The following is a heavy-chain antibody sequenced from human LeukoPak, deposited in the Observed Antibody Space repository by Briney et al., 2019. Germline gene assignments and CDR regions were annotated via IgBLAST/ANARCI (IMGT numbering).Heavy chain of an antibody. Sequence: GASVKVSCKASGYTFTSYGISWVRQAPGQGPEWMGWISAYNGNTNSAQKLQGRVTMTTDTSTSTAYMELRSLRSDDTAMYYCARKVEERVVVPAAIHYYYYMDVWGKGTTVTDSS. J-gene: IGHJ6*03. V-gene: IGHV1-18*01. CDR1: GYTFTSYG. CDR2: ISAYNGNT. D-gene: IGHD2-2*01. CDR3: ARKVEERVVVPAAIHYYYYMDV.